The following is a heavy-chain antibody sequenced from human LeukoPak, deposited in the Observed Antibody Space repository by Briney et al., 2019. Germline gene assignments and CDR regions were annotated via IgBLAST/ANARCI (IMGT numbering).Heavy chain of an antibody. CDR3: ASLRYFDWSNAFDI. D-gene: IGHD3-9*01. Sequence: GGSLRLSCAASGFTVSSNYMSWVRQAPGKGLEWVSVIYSGGSTYYADSVKGRFTISRDNSKNTLYLQMNSLRAEDTAVYYCASLRYFDWSNAFDIWGQGTMVTVSS. J-gene: IGHJ3*02. CDR1: GFTVSSNY. CDR2: IYSGGST. V-gene: IGHV3-53*01.